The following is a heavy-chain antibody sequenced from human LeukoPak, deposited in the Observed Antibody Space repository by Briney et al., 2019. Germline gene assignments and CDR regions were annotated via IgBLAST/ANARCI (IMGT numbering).Heavy chain of an antibody. V-gene: IGHV1-2*06. CDR3: ARDGVEMATTALFDY. CDR2: IHPNSGGT. CDR1: GYTFTGYY. J-gene: IGHJ4*02. D-gene: IGHD5-24*01. Sequence: GASVKVSCKASGYTFTGYYMHWVRQAPGQGLEWMGRIHPNSGGTNYAQKFQGRVTMTRDTSINTAYMELSSLRSEDTAVYYCARDGVEMATTALFDYWGQGTLVTLSS.